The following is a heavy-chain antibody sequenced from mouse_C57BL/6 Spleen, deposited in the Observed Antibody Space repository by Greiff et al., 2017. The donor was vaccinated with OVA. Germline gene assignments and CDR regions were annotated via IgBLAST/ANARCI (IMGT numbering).Heavy chain of an antibody. J-gene: IGHJ3*01. CDR1: GFTFSSYA. Sequence: EVKLMESGGGLVKPGGSLKLSCAASGFTFSSYAMSWVRQTPEKRLEWVATISDGGSYTYYPDNVKGRFTISRDNAKNNLYLQMSHLKSEDTAMYYCAREDDYDAFAYWGQGTLVTVSA. CDR3: AREDDYDAFAY. CDR2: ISDGGSYT. D-gene: IGHD2-4*01. V-gene: IGHV5-4*01.